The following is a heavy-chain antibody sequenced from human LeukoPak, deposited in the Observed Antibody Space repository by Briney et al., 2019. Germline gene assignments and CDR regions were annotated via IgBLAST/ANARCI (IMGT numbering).Heavy chain of an antibody. J-gene: IGHJ4*02. Sequence: ASVKVSCKASGYTFTSYGISWVRQAPGQGLEWMGWIGAYNGNTNYAQKLQGRVTMTTDTSTSKAYMELRSLRSDDTAVYYCARDMLSNGLFDYWGQGTLVTVSS. V-gene: IGHV1-18*01. CDR3: ARDMLSNGLFDY. CDR1: GYTFTSYG. CDR2: IGAYNGNT. D-gene: IGHD3-10*02.